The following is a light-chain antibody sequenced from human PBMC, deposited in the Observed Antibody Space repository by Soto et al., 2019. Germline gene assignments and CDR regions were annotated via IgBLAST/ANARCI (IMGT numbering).Light chain of an antibody. CDR1: QRVSSSY. Sequence: EIVLTQSPGTLSLSPGERATLSCRASQRVSSSYLAWYQQKPGQAPRPLIYGASSRAIGIPARFSGSGSGTDFTLTISRLEPEEFAVYYCQQYGSSPWTFGQGTKVEIK. CDR2: GAS. V-gene: IGKV3-20*01. J-gene: IGKJ1*01. CDR3: QQYGSSPWT.